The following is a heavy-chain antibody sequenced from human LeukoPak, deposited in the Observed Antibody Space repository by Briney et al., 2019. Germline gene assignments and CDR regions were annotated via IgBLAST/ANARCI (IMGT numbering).Heavy chain of an antibody. V-gene: IGHV3-23*01. CDR2: ISGSGGST. CDR1: GFSFSNYW. CDR3: AKDVDYYDSSGRVDY. D-gene: IGHD3-22*01. J-gene: IGHJ4*02. Sequence: GGSLRLSCAASGFSFSNYWMSWVRQAPGKGLEWVSAISGSGGSTYYADSVKGRFTISRDNSKNTLYLQMNSLRAEDTAVYYCAKDVDYYDSSGRVDYWGQGTLVTVSS.